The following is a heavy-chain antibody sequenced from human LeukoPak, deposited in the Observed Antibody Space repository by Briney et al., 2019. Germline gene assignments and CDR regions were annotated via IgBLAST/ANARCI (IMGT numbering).Heavy chain of an antibody. J-gene: IGHJ6*02. CDR1: GGSISSGGYY. V-gene: IGHV4-31*03. D-gene: IGHD3-10*01. Sequence: PSETLSLTCTVSGGSISSGGYYWNWIRQHPGEGLEWIGYIHDNESTYYNPSLKSRVTISVDTFKNQFSLKLSSVTAADTAVYYCARLSSGSGSYQKYYYYYGMDVWGQGTTVTVSS. CDR3: ARLSSGSGSYQKYYYYYGMDV. CDR2: IHDNEST.